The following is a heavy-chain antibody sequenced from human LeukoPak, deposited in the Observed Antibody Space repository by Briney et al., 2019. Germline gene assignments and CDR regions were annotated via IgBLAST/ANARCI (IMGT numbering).Heavy chain of an antibody. D-gene: IGHD4/OR15-4a*01. V-gene: IGHV3-30*02. CDR2: IQYDGSYR. J-gene: IGHJ6*03. CDR3: AKGTSRVHYYYMYV. Sequence: GGSLRLSCSTSGFTFSSYDMYWVRQAPGKGLEWVAFIQYDGSYRYYADSVRGRFTISRDTSTNTLYVQMNSLRTEDTAVYYCAKGTSRVHYYYMYVWGKGTTVTISS. CDR1: GFTFSSYD.